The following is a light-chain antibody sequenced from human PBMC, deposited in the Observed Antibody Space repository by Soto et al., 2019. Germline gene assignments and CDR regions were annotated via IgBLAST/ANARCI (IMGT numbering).Light chain of an antibody. CDR2: NNN. V-gene: IGLV1-44*01. CDR3: AAWDDSLNGVV. J-gene: IGLJ2*01. CDR1: SSNIGSNT. Sequence: QSVLTQPPSASGTPGQRVTISCSGSSSNIGSNTVNWYQQLPGTAPKLLIYNNNQRPSGVPDRFSGSKFGTSASLAISGLQSEDEADYYCAAWDDSLNGVVFGGGTTLTVL.